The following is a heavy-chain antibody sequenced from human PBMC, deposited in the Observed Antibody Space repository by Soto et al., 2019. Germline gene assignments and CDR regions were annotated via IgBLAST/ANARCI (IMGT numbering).Heavy chain of an antibody. J-gene: IGHJ4*02. Sequence: GGSLEISSAASGFTFISYGMHWVRQAPGKGLEWVAVIWYDGSNKYYADSVKGRFTISRDNSKNTLYLQMNSLRAEDTAVYYCARGLRFLEWLPIDYWGQGTLVTVSS. CDR3: ARGLRFLEWLPIDY. CDR1: GFTFISYG. V-gene: IGHV3-33*01. D-gene: IGHD3-3*01. CDR2: IWYDGSNK.